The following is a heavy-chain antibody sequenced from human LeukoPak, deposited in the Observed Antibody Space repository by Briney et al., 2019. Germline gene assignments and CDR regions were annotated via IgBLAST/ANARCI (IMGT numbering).Heavy chain of an antibody. J-gene: IGHJ1*01. CDR2: TYSSGT. CDR1: GGTIRNYY. V-gene: IGHV4-59*12. CDR3: TRDTLSCTWYSPCFHH. Sequence: SETLSLTCTVSGGTIRNYYWSWIRQPPGEGLEWIGCTYSSGTTYNPSLRSRVSISVDTSKNQFSLKLSSVTAADTAVYYCTRDTLSCTWYSPCFHHWGQGTMVTVS. D-gene: IGHD6-13*01.